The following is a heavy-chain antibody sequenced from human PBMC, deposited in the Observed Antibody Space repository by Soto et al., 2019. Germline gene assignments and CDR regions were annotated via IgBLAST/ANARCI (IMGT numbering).Heavy chain of an antibody. D-gene: IGHD6-19*01. J-gene: IGHJ5*02. CDR2: INPGSVGT. CDR1: GYRFSDYY. CDR3: ARDGRTPRFGWQHEPWFDP. Sequence: ASVKVSCKASGYRFSDYYVHWVRRAPGQGLEWMAFINPGSVGTNYAQKFQGRGTMTGDTSTSTDYLELTGLRHEDTAVYYCARDGRTPRFGWQHEPWFDPWGQGTLVTVSS. V-gene: IGHV1-2*02.